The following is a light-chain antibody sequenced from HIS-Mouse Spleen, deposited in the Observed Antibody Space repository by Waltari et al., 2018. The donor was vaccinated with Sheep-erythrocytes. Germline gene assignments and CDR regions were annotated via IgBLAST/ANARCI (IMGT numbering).Light chain of an antibody. CDR1: SSDVGGYNY. Sequence: QSALTQPRSVSGSPGQSVTISCTGTSSDVGGYNYVSWYQQHPGKAPKVMIYDVSKRTPGVPDRFSGSKSGNTASLTISGLQAEDEADYYCCSYAGSYNHVFATGTKVTVL. V-gene: IGLV2-11*01. J-gene: IGLJ1*01. CDR2: DVS. CDR3: CSYAGSYNHV.